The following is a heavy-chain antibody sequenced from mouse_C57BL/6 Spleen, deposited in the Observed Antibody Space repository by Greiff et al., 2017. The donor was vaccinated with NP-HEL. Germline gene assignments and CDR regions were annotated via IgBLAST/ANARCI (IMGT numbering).Heavy chain of an antibody. D-gene: IGHD1-1*01. V-gene: IGHV1-39*01. Sequence: VQLKQSGPELVKPGASVKISCKASGYSFTDYNMNWVKQSNGKSLEWIGVINPNYGTTSYNQKFKGKATLTVDQSSSTAYMQLNSLTSEDSAVYYCARGLGVVAPYAMDYWGQGTSVTVSS. J-gene: IGHJ4*01. CDR1: GYSFTDYN. CDR2: INPNYGTT. CDR3: ARGLGVVAPYAMDY.